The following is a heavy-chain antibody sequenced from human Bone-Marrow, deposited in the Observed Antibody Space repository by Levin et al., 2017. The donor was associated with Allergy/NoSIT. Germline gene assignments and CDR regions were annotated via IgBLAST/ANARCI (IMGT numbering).Heavy chain of an antibody. CDR1: GFTFSDYW. V-gene: IGHV3-74*01. CDR2: IKTDGSRT. D-gene: IGHD6-13*01. CDR3: ARDSLYSRDHDD. Sequence: ASVKVSCTASGFTFSDYWMHWVRQAPGRGLVWVSRIKTDGSRTAYEDSVKGRFTISRDNAKNTQYLQMNSLRAEDTAVYYCARDSLYSRDHDDWGQGTLVTVSS. J-gene: IGHJ4*02.